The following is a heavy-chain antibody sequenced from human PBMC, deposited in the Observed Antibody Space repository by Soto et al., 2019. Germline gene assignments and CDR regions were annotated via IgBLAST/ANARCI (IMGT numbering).Heavy chain of an antibody. V-gene: IGHV3-7*04. Sequence: GGSLRLSCAASGFTFSSYWMSWVCQAPGKGLEWVANIKQDGSEKYYVDSVKGRFTISRDNAKNSLYLQMNSLRAEDTAVYYCASDSGPYCSGGSCYLYGVDVWGQGTTVTVSS. D-gene: IGHD2-15*01. CDR1: GFTFSSYW. CDR3: ASDSGPYCSGGSCYLYGVDV. CDR2: IKQDGSEK. J-gene: IGHJ6*02.